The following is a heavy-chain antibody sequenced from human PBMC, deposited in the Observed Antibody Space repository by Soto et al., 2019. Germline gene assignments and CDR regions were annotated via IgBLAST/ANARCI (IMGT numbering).Heavy chain of an antibody. CDR3: ARLPWAGYSRIFAP. CDR1: GGSISGYY. CDR2: ISYSGTP. V-gene: IGHV4-59*01. J-gene: IGHJ5*02. D-gene: IGHD4-4*01. Sequence: QVQLQESRPGLVKPSETLSLTCTVSGGSISGYYWIWMRQPPGKGLEWIGYISYSGTPNYNPSLKSRVTISVDTAKKQFTLNLRSVTAAETAGYYWARLPWAGYSRIFAPWGQGTLVTVS.